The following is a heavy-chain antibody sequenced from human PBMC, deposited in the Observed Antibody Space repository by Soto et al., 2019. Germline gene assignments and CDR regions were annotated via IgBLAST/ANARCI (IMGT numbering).Heavy chain of an antibody. J-gene: IGHJ4*02. D-gene: IGHD3-22*01. CDR2: IIPILGTA. CDR3: TSFDSSGYYPQNNY. CDR1: GGSFSSFS. V-gene: IGHV1-69*13. Sequence: ASVKVSCKVSGGSFSSFSINWVRQAPGQGFEWMGGIIPILGTANFTQKFQGRVTFTADESTTTAYMTLSSLTSEDTAIYYCTSFDSSGYYPQNNYWGQGAKVTVYS.